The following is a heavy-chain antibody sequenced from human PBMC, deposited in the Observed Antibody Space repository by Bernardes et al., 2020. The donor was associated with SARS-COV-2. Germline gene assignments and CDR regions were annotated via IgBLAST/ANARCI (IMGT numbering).Heavy chain of an antibody. D-gene: IGHD3-10*01. Sequence: SETLSLTCTVSGGSIRSYYWSWIRQPPGQGLEWIGYIYYSGSTNYNPSLKSRVTMSLDTSKNQFSLKLSSVTAADTAVYYCARLGSWSSADWGQGTLVTVSS. J-gene: IGHJ1*01. CDR2: IYYSGST. CDR3: ARLGSWSSAD. V-gene: IGHV4-59*08. CDR1: GGSIRSYY.